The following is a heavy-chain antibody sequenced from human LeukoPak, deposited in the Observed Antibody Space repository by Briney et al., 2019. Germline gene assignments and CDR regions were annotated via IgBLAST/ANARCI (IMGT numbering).Heavy chain of an antibody. V-gene: IGHV3-33*01. CDR2: IWYDGSNK. J-gene: IGHJ4*02. CDR1: GFTFSSYG. Sequence: PGRSLRLSCAASGFTFSSYGMHWVRQAPGKGLEWVAVIWYDGSNKYYADSVKGRFTISRDNAKNSMFLQMDSLRAEDTAVYYCARGYCSGGSCHFDSWGQGTLVTVSS. D-gene: IGHD2-15*01. CDR3: ARGYCSGGSCHFDS.